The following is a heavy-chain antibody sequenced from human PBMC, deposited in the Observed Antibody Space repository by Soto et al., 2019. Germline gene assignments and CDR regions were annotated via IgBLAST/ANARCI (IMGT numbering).Heavy chain of an antibody. J-gene: IGHJ6*02. V-gene: IGHV4-30-4*01. CDR3: ARDPDYYYSGMAV. CDR2: IYYSGST. Sequence: QVQLQESGPGLVKPSQTLSLTCTVSGGSISSGDYYWSWIRQPPGKGLEWIGYIYYSGSTYYNPSLKGRVTISVDTSKTHFSLKLSSVPAADPAVYYCARDPDYYYSGMAVWGQGPPVTSP. CDR1: GGSISSGDYY.